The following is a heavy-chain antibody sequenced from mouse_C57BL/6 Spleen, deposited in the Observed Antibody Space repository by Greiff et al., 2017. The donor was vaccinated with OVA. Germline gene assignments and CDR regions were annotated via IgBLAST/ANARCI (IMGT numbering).Heavy chain of an antibody. CDR2: ISSGSSTI. CDR1: GFTFSDYG. CDR3: ARYYGSSYWYFDV. J-gene: IGHJ1*03. Sequence: EVKLVESGGGLVKPGGSLKLYCAASGFTFSDYGMHWVRQAPEKGLEWVAYISSGSSTIYYADTVKGRFTISRDNAKNTLFLQMTSLRSEDTAMYYCARYYGSSYWYFDVWGTGTTVTVSS. D-gene: IGHD1-1*01. V-gene: IGHV5-17*01.